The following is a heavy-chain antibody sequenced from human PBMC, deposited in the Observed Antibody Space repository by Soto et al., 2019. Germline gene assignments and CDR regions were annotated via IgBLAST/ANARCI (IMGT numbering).Heavy chain of an antibody. Sequence: PSETLSLTCTVSGGSISSYYWSWIRQPPGKGLEWIGYIYYSGSTNYNPSLKSRVTISVDTSKNQFSLKLSSVTAADTAVYYCARLLKGAVAGTYYGMDVWGQGTTVTVSS. D-gene: IGHD6-19*01. V-gene: IGHV4-59*01. CDR1: GGSISSYY. J-gene: IGHJ6*02. CDR3: ARLLKGAVAGTYYGMDV. CDR2: IYYSGST.